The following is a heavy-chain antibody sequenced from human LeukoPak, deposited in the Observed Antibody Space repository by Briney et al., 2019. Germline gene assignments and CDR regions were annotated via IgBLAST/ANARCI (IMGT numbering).Heavy chain of an antibody. CDR1: GLSFSRFA. V-gene: IGHV3-23*01. D-gene: IGHD1-1*01. J-gene: IGHJ4*02. Sequence: GSLRLSCAASGLSFSRFAMSWVRQAPGKGLEWVSTISGSGDTTYYADSVKGRFTISRDDLKNTLYVQMNSLRVEDTAVYYCAKGHSAHGTGFDYWGQGTLVIVSS. CDR3: AKGHSAHGTGFDY. CDR2: ISGSGDTT.